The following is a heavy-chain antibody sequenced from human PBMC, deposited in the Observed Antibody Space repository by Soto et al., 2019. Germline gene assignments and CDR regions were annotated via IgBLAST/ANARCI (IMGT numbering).Heavy chain of an antibody. Sequence: SETLSLTCTVSGGSISSYYWSWIRQPPGKGLEWIGYIYYSGSTNYNPSLKSRVTISVDTSKNQFSLKLSSVTAADTAVYYCARGRNDFWSGYPNYYYYGMDVWGQGTTVTVSS. V-gene: IGHV4-59*01. J-gene: IGHJ6*02. CDR3: ARGRNDFWSGYPNYYYYGMDV. D-gene: IGHD3-3*01. CDR2: IYYSGST. CDR1: GGSISSYY.